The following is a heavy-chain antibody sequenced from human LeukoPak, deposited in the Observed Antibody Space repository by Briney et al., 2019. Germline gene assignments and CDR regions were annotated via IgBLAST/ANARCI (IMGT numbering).Heavy chain of an antibody. D-gene: IGHD3-22*01. CDR2: ISGSGGST. CDR1: GFTFSSYA. CDR3: AKSVTLVTMIEDPVDYFDY. V-gene: IGHV3-23*01. Sequence: AGGSLRLSCAASGFTFSSYAMSWVRQAPGKGLEWVSAISGSGGSTYYADSVKGRFTISRDNSKNTLYLQMNSLRAEDTAVYYCAKSVTLVTMIEDPVDYFDYWGQGTLVTVSS. J-gene: IGHJ4*02.